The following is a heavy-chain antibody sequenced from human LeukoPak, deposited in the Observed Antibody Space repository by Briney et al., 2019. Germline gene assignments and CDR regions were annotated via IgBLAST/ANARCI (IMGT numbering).Heavy chain of an antibody. Sequence: ASVKVSCKASGYTFTSYDINWARQAPGQGLEWMGIINPSGGSTSYAQKFQGRVTMTRDTSTSTVYMELSSLRSEDTAVYYCARSTVTRPDYWGQGTLVTVSS. V-gene: IGHV1-46*01. CDR3: ARSTVTRPDY. CDR2: INPSGGST. CDR1: GYTFTSYD. D-gene: IGHD4-17*01. J-gene: IGHJ4*02.